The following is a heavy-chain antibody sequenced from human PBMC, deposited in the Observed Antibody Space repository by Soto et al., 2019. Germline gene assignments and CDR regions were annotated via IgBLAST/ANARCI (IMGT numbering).Heavy chain of an antibody. Sequence: QVHLVQSGAEVKMPGASVKVSCKASGFTFTSYAFTWVRQAPGQGLEWMGWISAYNANTNYARNFRGRVTMTTDSSTSTVYMELGSLTSDDTAVYFCARVFTGWPPDGVDSWGQGTLVSVSA. CDR3: ARVFTGWPPDGVDS. J-gene: IGHJ4*02. CDR1: GFTFTSYA. D-gene: IGHD3-16*01. V-gene: IGHV1-18*01. CDR2: ISAYNANT.